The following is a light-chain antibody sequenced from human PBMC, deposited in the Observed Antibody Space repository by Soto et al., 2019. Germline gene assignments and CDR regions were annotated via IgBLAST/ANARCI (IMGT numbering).Light chain of an antibody. CDR2: AAF. V-gene: IGKV1-27*01. Sequence: GDRVTITCRASQGINNYLAWYQQKPGKVPKLLIFAAFTLQSGVPSRFSGSGSGTDLSLTISSLQSVDSALYYCQQYNDWPRTFGQGTKVDIK. J-gene: IGKJ1*01. CDR3: QQYNDWPRT. CDR1: QGINNY.